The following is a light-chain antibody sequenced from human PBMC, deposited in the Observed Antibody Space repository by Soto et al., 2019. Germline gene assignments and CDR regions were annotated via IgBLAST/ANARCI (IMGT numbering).Light chain of an antibody. CDR1: QTVSSN. V-gene: IGKV3-15*01. CDR3: QHYNNWPPWT. J-gene: IGKJ1*01. Sequence: EIVLTQSPDTLSLPPCQRCPLSXATIQTVSSNYLAWYQQTPGQAPRLLSYGASTRATGIPGRFSGSGSGTEFTLTISSLQSEDFAVYSCQHYNNWPPWTFGQGAKV. CDR2: GAS.